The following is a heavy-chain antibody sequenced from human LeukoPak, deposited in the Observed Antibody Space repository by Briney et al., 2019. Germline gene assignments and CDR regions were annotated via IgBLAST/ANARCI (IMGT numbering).Heavy chain of an antibody. CDR1: GGSISRYY. CDR3: ARVSGYDWESFYDY. J-gene: IGHJ4*02. D-gene: IGHD5-12*01. Sequence: SETLSLTCTVSGGSISRYYWSWIRQPPGEGLEWIGYIYYSGSTNYNPSLKSRVTISVDTAKNQFSLKLSSVTAADTAVYYCARVSGYDWESFYDYWGQGTLVTVSS. V-gene: IGHV4-59*01. CDR2: IYYSGST.